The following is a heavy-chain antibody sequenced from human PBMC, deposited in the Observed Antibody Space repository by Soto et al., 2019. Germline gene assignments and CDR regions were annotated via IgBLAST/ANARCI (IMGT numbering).Heavy chain of an antibody. Sequence: QVLLVESGGGLVKPGGSLRLSCAASGFTFSDYFMNWIRQAPGKGLEWVSSISSSDSTIYYADSVKGRFTISRNNAKSSLFLQMNSLRAEDTAVYYCARGSYSGYGLDYYYHYMDVWGKGTTVNVSS. V-gene: IGHV3-11*01. D-gene: IGHD5-12*01. CDR1: GFTFSDYF. CDR2: ISSSDSTI. J-gene: IGHJ6*03. CDR3: ARGSYSGYGLDYYYHYMDV.